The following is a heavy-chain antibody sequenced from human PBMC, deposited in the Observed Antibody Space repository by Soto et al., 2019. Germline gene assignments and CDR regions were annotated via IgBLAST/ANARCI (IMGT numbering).Heavy chain of an antibody. CDR2: IIPILGIA. Sequence: QVQLVQSGAEVKKPGSSVKVSCKASGGTFSSYTISWVRQAPGQRLEWMGRIIPILGIANYEQKFQGRVTITADKSTSTAYMELSSLRSEDTAVYYCARDPPRGYLGYYFDYWGQGTLVTVSS. CDR3: ARDPPRGYLGYYFDY. D-gene: IGHD6-13*01. CDR1: GGTFSSYT. J-gene: IGHJ4*02. V-gene: IGHV1-69*08.